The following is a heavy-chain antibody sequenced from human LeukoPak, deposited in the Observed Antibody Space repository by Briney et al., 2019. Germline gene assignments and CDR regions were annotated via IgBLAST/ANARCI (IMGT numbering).Heavy chain of an antibody. CDR3: ARASRDSSLWFGELPGWFDP. CDR2: IYYSGST. D-gene: IGHD3-10*01. Sequence: KPSETLSLTCTVSGGSISSYYWSWIRQPPGKGLEWIGYIYYSGSTNYNPSLKSRVTISVDTSKNQFSLKLSSVTAADTAVYYCARASRDSSLWFGELPGWFDPWGQGTLATVSS. J-gene: IGHJ5*02. V-gene: IGHV4-59*12. CDR1: GGSISSYY.